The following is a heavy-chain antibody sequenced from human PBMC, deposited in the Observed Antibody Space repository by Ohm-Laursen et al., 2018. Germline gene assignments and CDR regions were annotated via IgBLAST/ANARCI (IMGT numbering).Heavy chain of an antibody. V-gene: IGHV3-23*01. J-gene: IGHJ4*02. CDR3: AKQSGSDYLWGSYRHFDY. CDR2: ISGSGGTT. CDR1: GFTFSTYA. Sequence: GSLRLSCTASGFTFSTYAMTWVRQAPGKGLEWVSTISGSGGTTYYADSVKGRFTISRDNSGNTLYLQMKSLRAEDTALYYCAKQSGSDYLWGSYRHFDYGGQGTLVTVSS. D-gene: IGHD3-16*02.